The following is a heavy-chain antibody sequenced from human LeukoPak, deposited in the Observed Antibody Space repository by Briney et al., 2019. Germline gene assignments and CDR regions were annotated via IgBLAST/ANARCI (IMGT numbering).Heavy chain of an antibody. J-gene: IGHJ5*02. CDR2: ISAYNGNT. Sequence: EASVKVSCKASGYTFTSYGISWVRQAPGQGLEWMGWISAYNGNTNYAQKLQGSVTMTTDTSTSTAYMELRSLRSDDTAVYYCARDRRYSSSWQKNWFDPWGQGTLVTVSS. D-gene: IGHD6-13*01. CDR1: GYTFTSYG. V-gene: IGHV1-18*01. CDR3: ARDRRYSSSWQKNWFDP.